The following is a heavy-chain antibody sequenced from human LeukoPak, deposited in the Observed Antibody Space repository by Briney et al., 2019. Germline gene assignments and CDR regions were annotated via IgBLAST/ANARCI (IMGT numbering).Heavy chain of an antibody. J-gene: IGHJ4*02. CDR2: VSGSGSRT. V-gene: IGHV3-23*01. CDR3: AKYESAAARHLDY. Sequence: GGSLRLSCAASGFTFSSYAMSWVRQAPGKGLDWVSAVSGSGSRTYYADSVKGRFTVSRDNSKNTPYLRMNSLRVGDTAVYYCAKYESAAARHLDYWGQGTQVTVSS. CDR1: GFTFSSYA. D-gene: IGHD6-6*01.